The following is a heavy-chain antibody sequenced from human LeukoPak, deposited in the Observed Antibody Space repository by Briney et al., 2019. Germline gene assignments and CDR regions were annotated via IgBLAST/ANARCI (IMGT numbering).Heavy chain of an antibody. J-gene: IGHJ4*02. CDR2: ISYDGSNK. D-gene: IGHD3-22*01. V-gene: IGHV3-30*18. CDR1: GFTFSSYG. Sequence: PGRSLRLSCAAFGFTFSSYGMHWVRQAPGKGLEWVAVISYDGSNKYYADSVKGRFTISRDNSKNTLYLQMNSLRAEDTAVYYCAKGRNPYDSSGYYDLWGQGTLVTVSS. CDR3: AKGRNPYDSSGYYDL.